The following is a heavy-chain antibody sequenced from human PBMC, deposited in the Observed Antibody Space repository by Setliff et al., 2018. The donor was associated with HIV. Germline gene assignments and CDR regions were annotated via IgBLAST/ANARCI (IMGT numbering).Heavy chain of an antibody. D-gene: IGHD1-1*01. CDR1: GGFVSRSSYY. CDR2: IYYNGDT. CDR3: ARDSNAPYFQH. V-gene: IGHV4-39*07. J-gene: IGHJ1*01. Sequence: SETLSLTCTVSGGFVSRSSYYWGWIRQPRGKRLEWIGTIYYNGDTQYNPSFKSRVIMSVDTSKNQFSLRLNSVTAADTAVYYCARDSNAPYFQHWGQGTLVTVSS.